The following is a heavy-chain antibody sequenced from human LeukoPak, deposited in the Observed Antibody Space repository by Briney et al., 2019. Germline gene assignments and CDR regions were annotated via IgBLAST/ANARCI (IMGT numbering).Heavy chain of an antibody. CDR3: ARDWRPSVKYGSRSYPSDY. CDR2: ISAYNGNT. CDR1: GYTFTSYG. Sequence: ASVKVSCKASGYTFTSYGISWVRQAPGQGLEWMGWISAYNGNTNYAQKLQGRVTMTTDTSTSTAYMELRSLRSDDTAVYYCARDWRPSVKYGSRSYPSDYWGQGTLVTVSS. J-gene: IGHJ4*02. V-gene: IGHV1-18*01. D-gene: IGHD3-10*01.